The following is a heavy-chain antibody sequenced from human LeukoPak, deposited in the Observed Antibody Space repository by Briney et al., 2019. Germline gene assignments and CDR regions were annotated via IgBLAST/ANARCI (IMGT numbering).Heavy chain of an antibody. V-gene: IGHV3-23*01. CDR1: GFTFSSHA. CDR3: AKEDVLRFLEWPSPGMDV. CDR2: ISGSGGST. J-gene: IGHJ6*02. Sequence: PGGSLRLSCAASGFTFSSHAMSWVRQAPGKGLEWVSAISGSGGSTYYADSVKGRFTISRDNSKNTLYLQMNSLRAEDTAVYYCAKEDVLRFLEWPSPGMDVWGQGTTVTVSS. D-gene: IGHD3-3*01.